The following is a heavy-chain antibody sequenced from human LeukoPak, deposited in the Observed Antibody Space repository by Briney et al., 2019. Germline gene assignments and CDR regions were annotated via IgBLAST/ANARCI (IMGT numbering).Heavy chain of an antibody. CDR3: AKDWVNRIAPSFDY. Sequence: GGSLRLSCAASGFTFSSYEMNWVRQAPGQGLEWVAYISSSGSTVYYADSVKGRFTISRDNAKSSLFLQMNSLRAEDTAVYYCAKDWVNRIAPSFDYWGQGTLVTVSS. CDR1: GFTFSSYE. CDR2: ISSSGSTV. J-gene: IGHJ4*02. V-gene: IGHV3-48*03. D-gene: IGHD6-13*01.